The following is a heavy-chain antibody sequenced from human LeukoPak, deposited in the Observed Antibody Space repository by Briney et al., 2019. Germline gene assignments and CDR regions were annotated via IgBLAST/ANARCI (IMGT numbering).Heavy chain of an antibody. CDR3: AKDPKRQLVSPAVDY. V-gene: IGHV3-9*01. CDR1: GFTFDDYA. D-gene: IGHD6-13*01. J-gene: IGHJ4*02. Sequence: GGSLRLSCAASGFTFDDYAMHWVRQAPGKGLEWVSGISWNSGSIGYADSVKGRFTISRDNAKNSLYLQMNSLRAEDTALYYCAKDPKRQLVSPAVDYWGQGTLVTVSS. CDR2: ISWNSGSI.